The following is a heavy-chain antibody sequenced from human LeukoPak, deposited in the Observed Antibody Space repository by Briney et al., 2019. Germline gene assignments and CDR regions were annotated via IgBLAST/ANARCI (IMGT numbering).Heavy chain of an antibody. V-gene: IGHV3-74*01. CDR2: INGAGSST. D-gene: IGHD3-10*01. CDR1: GFTFSSHW. Sequence: GGSLRLSCAASGFTFSSHWMHWVRQAPGKGLVWVSRINGAGSSTSYADSVKDRFAISRDASKNTLYLQMNSLRAEDTAVYYCASPASSGEHGSYFFAYWGQGTLVTVSS. J-gene: IGHJ4*02. CDR3: ASPASSGEHGSYFFAY.